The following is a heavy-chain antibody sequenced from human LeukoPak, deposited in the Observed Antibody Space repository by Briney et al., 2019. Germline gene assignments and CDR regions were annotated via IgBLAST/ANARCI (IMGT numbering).Heavy chain of an antibody. CDR1: GFTFSSYG. J-gene: IGHJ4*02. V-gene: IGHV3-30*03. Sequence: GGSLRLSCAASGFTFSSYGMHWVRQAPGKGLEWVAVISYDGSNKYYADSVKGRFTISRDNSKNTLYLQMNSLRAEDTAVYYCARVVVSSSWYYFDYWGRGALVTVSS. D-gene: IGHD6-13*01. CDR2: ISYDGSNK. CDR3: ARVVVSSSWYYFDY.